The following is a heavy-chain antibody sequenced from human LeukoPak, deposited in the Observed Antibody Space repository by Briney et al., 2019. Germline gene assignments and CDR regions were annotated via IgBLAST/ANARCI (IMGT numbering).Heavy chain of an antibody. CDR3: ARLPGVITLSFKAFDI. J-gene: IGHJ3*02. V-gene: IGHV4-34*01. D-gene: IGHD1-20*01. CDR1: GGSFSGYY. Sequence: SETLSLTCAVYGGSFSGYYWSWIRQPPGKGLEWIGEINHSGSTNYNPSLKSRVTISVDTSKNQFSLKLSSVTAADTAVYYCARLPGVITLSFKAFDIWGQGTMVTVSS. CDR2: INHSGST.